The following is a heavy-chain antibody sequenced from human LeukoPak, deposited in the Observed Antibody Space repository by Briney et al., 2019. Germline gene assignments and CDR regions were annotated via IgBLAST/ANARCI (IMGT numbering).Heavy chain of an antibody. D-gene: IGHD4-17*01. J-gene: IGHJ4*02. CDR2: IYSDGRT. CDR3: ARDLAPYGDYVLGY. CDR1: GFTVSSNY. V-gene: IGHV3-53*01. Sequence: PGGSLRLSCAASGFTVSSNYMSWVRQAPGKGLEWVSIIYSDGRTYYADSVRGRFTISRDNSKNTLYLQMNSLRAEDTAVYYCARDLAPYGDYVLGYWGQGTLVTVSS.